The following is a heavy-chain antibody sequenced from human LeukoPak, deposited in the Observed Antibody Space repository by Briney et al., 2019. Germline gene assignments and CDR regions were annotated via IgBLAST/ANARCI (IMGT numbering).Heavy chain of an antibody. V-gene: IGHV3-49*04. CDR2: IRSKAYGGTT. CDR1: GFTFGDYA. J-gene: IGHJ4*02. Sequence: GGSLRPSCTASGFTFGDYAMSWVRQAPGKGLEWVGFIRSKAYGGTTEYAASVKGRFTISRDDSKSIAYLQMNSLKTEDTAVYYCTRGSYYDSSPLEYWGQGTLVTVSS. CDR3: TRGSYYDSSPLEY. D-gene: IGHD3-22*01.